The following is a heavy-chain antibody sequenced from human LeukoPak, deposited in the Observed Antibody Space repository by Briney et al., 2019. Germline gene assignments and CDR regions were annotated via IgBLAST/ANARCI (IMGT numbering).Heavy chain of an antibody. J-gene: IGHJ6*02. D-gene: IGHD3-10*01. CDR3: ARRYYCCGMDV. V-gene: IGHV1-69*04. CDR1: GGTFSSYA. Sequence: SVKVSCKASGGTFSSYAISWVRQAPGQGLEWMGRIIPILGIANYAKKFQGRVTITADKSTSTAYMELSSLRSEDTAVYYCARRYYCCGMDVWGQGTTVTVSS. CDR2: IIPILGIA.